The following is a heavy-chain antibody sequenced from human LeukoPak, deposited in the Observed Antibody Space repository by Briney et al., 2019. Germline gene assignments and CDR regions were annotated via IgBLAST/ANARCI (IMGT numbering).Heavy chain of an antibody. CDR2: IHNSGST. CDR1: DGSISSSGYY. V-gene: IGHV4-39*01. J-gene: IGHJ4*02. Sequence: SETLSLTCTVSDGSISSSGYYWGWIRQPPGKGLEWIGSIHNSGSTYYNPSLKSRVTIFGDTSKNHFSLKLSSVTAADTAFYYCARQTGSGLFILPGGQGTLVTVSS. CDR3: ARQTGSGLFILP. D-gene: IGHD3/OR15-3a*01.